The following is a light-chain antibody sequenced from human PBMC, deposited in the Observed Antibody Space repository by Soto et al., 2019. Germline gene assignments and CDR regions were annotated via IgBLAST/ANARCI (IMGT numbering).Light chain of an antibody. Sequence: QSVLTQSSSASASLGSSVKLTCTLSSGHSSYIIAWHQQQPGKAPRYLMKLESGGSYNKGSGVPDRFSGSSSGADRYLTISHLQFEDEADYYCETWDTNTWVFGGGTQLTVL. V-gene: IGLV4-60*02. CDR3: ETWDTNTWV. CDR1: SGHSSYI. CDR2: LESGGSY. J-gene: IGLJ3*02.